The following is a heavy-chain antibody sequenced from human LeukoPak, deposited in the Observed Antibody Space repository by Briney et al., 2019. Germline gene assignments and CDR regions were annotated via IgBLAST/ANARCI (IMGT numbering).Heavy chain of an antibody. CDR1: GFTFNSYA. CDR2: IRHDGSSE. D-gene: IGHD3-3*01. Sequence: GGSLRLSCLASGFTFNSYAMHWVRRAPGKGLEWVAVIRHDGSSEYHADSVKGRFIISRDRSGNTVYLQMKSLRPEDTAIYYCARHNTRFLERLPALGSWGQGTLVTVSS. CDR3: ARHNTRFLERLPALGS. J-gene: IGHJ5*02. V-gene: IGHV3-30*02.